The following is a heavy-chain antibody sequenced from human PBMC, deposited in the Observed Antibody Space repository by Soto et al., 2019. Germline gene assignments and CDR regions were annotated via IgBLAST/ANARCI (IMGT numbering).Heavy chain of an antibody. V-gene: IGHV4-30-2*01. CDR2: ISHLEST. J-gene: IGHJ4*02. CDR3: ARGPYCGDECYFAY. CDR1: GASISYGGYS. Sequence: SETLSLTCTLSGASISYGGYSWSWIRQPPGKGLEWVGYISHLESTFYNPSFQSRLTLSIDRSKNQFSLKLSSATAADTAIYYCARGPYCGDECYFAYWGQGTLVTVSS. D-gene: IGHD2-21*01.